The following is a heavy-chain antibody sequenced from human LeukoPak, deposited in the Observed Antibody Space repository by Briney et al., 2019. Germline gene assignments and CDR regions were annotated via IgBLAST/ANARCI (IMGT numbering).Heavy chain of an antibody. CDR2: INPNSGGT. CDR3: ARGGIFHGSWDYYGMDV. D-gene: IGHD6-13*01. Sequence: ASVKVSCKASGYTFTGYYMHWVRQAPGQGLEWMGWINPNSGGTNYAQKFQGRVTMTRDTSISTAYMELSRLRSDDTAVYYCARGGIFHGSWDYYGMDVWGQGTTVTVSS. J-gene: IGHJ6*02. CDR1: GYTFTGYY. V-gene: IGHV1-2*02.